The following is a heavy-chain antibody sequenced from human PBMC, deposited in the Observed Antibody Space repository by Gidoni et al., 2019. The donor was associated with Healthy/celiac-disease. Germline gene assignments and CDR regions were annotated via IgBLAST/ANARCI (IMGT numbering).Heavy chain of an antibody. D-gene: IGHD2-21*02. CDR2: ITPILGIA. J-gene: IGHJ4*02. CDR3: ARAPNSAVVVTAIGVYFDY. Sequence: VQLVQSGAEVKKPGCSVKVVCKASGGNLSNYTISWVRQAPGQGLEWMGRITPILGIANYAQKFRGRVTIPADKSTSTAYMELSSLRSEDTAVYYCARAPNSAVVVTAIGVYFDYWGQGTLVTVSS. V-gene: IGHV1-69*02. CDR1: GGNLSNYT.